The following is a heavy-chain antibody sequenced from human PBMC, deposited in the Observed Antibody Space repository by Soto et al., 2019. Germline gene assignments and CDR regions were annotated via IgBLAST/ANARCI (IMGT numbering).Heavy chain of an antibody. J-gene: IGHJ2*01. CDR1: GFILSNNA. CDR3: ARRAGGAVVWYYDL. Sequence: EEQLLESGGGVVQRGGSLRLSCAASGFILSNNAMPWVRQAPGKGLEWVSRISGRGGSTYYADSVKGRLTMSRDNSKNTLYLQMNSLSAEDTAIYYCARRAGGAVVWYYDLWGRGTLVTV. CDR2: ISGRGGST. D-gene: IGHD2-21*01. V-gene: IGHV3-23*01.